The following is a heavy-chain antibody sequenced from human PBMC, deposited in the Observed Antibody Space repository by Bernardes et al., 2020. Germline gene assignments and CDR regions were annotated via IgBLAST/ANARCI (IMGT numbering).Heavy chain of an antibody. CDR3: ARGLAETYWYFDV. Sequence: GGSLRLSCAASGFTFINYAMSWFRQAPGKGLEWVSSIRGDSITTYYGDSVKGRFSISRDNSKNTLYLQMNSLRDEDTAMYFCARGLAETYWYFDVWGRGTLVSVSS. CDR1: GFTFINYA. CDR2: IRGDSITT. V-gene: IGHV3-23*01. J-gene: IGHJ2*01.